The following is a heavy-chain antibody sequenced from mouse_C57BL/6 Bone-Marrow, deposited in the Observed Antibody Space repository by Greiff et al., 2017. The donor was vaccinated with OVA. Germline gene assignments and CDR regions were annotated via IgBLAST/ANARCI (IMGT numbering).Heavy chain of an antibody. Sequence: DVKLVESGGGLVKPGGSLKLSCAASGFTFSSYAMSWVRQTPEKRLEWVATISDGGSYTYYTDNVKGRCTISRDNAKNNLYLQMSHLKSEDTAMYYCARGGQGTTLTVSS. CDR1: GFTFSSYA. V-gene: IGHV5-4*03. CDR2: ISDGGSYT. CDR3: AR. J-gene: IGHJ2*01.